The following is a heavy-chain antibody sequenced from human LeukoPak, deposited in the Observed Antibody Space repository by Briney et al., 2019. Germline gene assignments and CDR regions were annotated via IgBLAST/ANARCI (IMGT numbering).Heavy chain of an antibody. CDR3: TTDQALTNGMDV. CDR1: GFTFSSYW. Sequence: GGSLRLSCAASGFTFSSYWMNWARQAPGKGLEWVGRIKSKTDGGTTDYAAPVKGRFTISRDDSKNTLYLQMNSLKTEDTAVYYCTTDQALTNGMDVWGQGTTVTVSS. J-gene: IGHJ6*02. V-gene: IGHV3-15*07. D-gene: IGHD3-3*01. CDR2: IKSKTDGGTT.